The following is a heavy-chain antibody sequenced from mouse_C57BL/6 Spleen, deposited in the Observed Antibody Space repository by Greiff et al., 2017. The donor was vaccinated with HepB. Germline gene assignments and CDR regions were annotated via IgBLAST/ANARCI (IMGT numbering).Heavy chain of an antibody. CDR3: ANYDYDEGYYAMDY. CDR2: ISSGSSTI. V-gene: IGHV5-17*01. J-gene: IGHJ4*01. Sequence: EVMLVESGGGLVKPGGSLKLSCAASGFTFSDYGMHWVRQAPEKGLEWVAYISSGSSTIYYADTVKGRFTISRDNAKNTLFLQMTSLRSEDTAMYYCANYDYDEGYYAMDYWGQGTSVTVSS. D-gene: IGHD2-4*01. CDR1: GFTFSDYG.